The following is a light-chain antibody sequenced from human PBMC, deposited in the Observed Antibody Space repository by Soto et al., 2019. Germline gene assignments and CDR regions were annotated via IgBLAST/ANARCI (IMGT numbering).Light chain of an antibody. CDR3: QQYGSSGT. CDR1: QSVSSY. Sequence: EIVLTQSPATLSLSPGERATLSCRASQSVSSYLAWYQQKPGQAPRLLIYDASNRATGIPARFSGSGSGTDFTLTISSLEPEDFAVYYCQQYGSSGTVGQGTKVDI. CDR2: DAS. V-gene: IGKV3-11*01. J-gene: IGKJ1*01.